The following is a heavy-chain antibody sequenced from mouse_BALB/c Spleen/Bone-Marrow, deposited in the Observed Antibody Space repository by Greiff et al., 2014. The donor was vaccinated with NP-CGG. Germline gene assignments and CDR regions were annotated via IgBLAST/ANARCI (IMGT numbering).Heavy chain of an antibody. J-gene: IGHJ2*01. CDR2: INPNNGGT. V-gene: IGHV1S81*02. Sequence: VKLVESGAELVKPGTSVKLSCKASGYTFTTYYMYWVKQRPGQGFEWIGEINPNNGGTNFKEKFKSKATLTVDKSYSTAYMQLSSLTSEDSAVYYCTRGRTWDFDYWGQGTTLTVSS. CDR3: TRGRTWDFDY. CDR1: GYTFTTYY. D-gene: IGHD4-1*01.